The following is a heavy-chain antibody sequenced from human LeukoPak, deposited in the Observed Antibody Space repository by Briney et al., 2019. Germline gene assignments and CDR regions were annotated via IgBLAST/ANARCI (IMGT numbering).Heavy chain of an antibody. CDR2: NNHSGST. V-gene: IGHV4-34*01. CDR3: ARHIWDSSGYELVY. D-gene: IGHD3-22*01. J-gene: IGHJ4*02. CDR1: GGSFSGYY. Sequence: SETLSLTCAVYGGSFSGYYWSWIRQPPGKGLEWIGENNHSGSTNYNPSLKSRVTISVDTSKNQFSLKLSSVTAADTAVYYCARHIWDSSGYELVYWGQGTLVTVSS.